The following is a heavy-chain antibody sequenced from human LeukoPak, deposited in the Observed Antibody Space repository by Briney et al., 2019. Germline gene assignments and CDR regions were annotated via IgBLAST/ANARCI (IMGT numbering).Heavy chain of an antibody. CDR1: GGTFSSYA. D-gene: IGHD2-15*01. Sequence: SVKVSCKASGGTFSSYAISWVRQAPGQGLEWMGRIIPIFGIANYAQKFQGRVTITADKSTSTAYMELSSLRSEDTAVYYCASGYCSGGGCYFLYWGQGTLVTVSS. CDR3: ASGYCSGGGCYFLY. CDR2: IIPIFGIA. J-gene: IGHJ4*02. V-gene: IGHV1-69*04.